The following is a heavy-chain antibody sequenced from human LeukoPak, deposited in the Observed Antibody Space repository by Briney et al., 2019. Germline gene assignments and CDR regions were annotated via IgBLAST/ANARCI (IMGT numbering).Heavy chain of an antibody. J-gene: IGHJ6*03. CDR2: TYYRSKWYN. CDR1: GDSVSSNSAA. CDR3: ARGKGGTRHSSGWYLTSRYYYMDV. V-gene: IGHV6-1*01. Sequence: SQTLSLTCAISGDSVSSNSAAWNWIRQSPSRGLEWLGRTYYRSKWYNDYAVSVKSRITINPDTSKNQFSLQLNSVTPEDTAVYYCARGKGGTRHSSGWYLTSRYYYMDVWGKGTTVTVSS. D-gene: IGHD6-19*01.